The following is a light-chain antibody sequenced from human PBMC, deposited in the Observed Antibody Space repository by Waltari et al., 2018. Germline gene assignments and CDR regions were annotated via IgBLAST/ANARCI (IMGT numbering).Light chain of an antibody. CDR2: ETS. Sequence: DIQMTQSPSSLSAAVGDRVPFTCRASQNIKNYLNWYHQRPGTAPKLLIFETSNLHSGVPSRFSGSGSGTDFTLTISSLQPEDFGTYYCQQTYSGPLTFGGGTKMES. V-gene: IGKV1-39*01. CDR3: QQTYSGPLT. CDR1: QNIKNY. J-gene: IGKJ4*01.